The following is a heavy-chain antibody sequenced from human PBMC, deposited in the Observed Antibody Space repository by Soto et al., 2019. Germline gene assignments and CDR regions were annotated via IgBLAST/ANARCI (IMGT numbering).Heavy chain of an antibody. V-gene: IGHV4-61*01. CDR2: VYHTGRT. CDR1: GGSFKSGSYS. Sequence: QVQLQESGPGLVKPSETLSLTCTVSGGSFKSGSYSWSWIRQPPGKGLEWIGYVYHTGRTSYNPSRKSRVSISMDTSKNQFSLNLDSVTAADTAVYFCARDFAYFDSRGQGTLVTVSS. D-gene: IGHD3-3*01. J-gene: IGHJ4*02. CDR3: ARDFAYFDS.